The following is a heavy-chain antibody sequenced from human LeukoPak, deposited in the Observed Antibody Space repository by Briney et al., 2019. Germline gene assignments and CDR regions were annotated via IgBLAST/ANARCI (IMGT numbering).Heavy chain of an antibody. Sequence: PGGSLRLSCAASGFTFTSYAMNWVRQAPGKGLEWVSGISGSGGSTYYADSVKGRFSISRDNFKNTLYLQLNSLRVEDTAVYYCAKVLAGYSYFDYWGQGTLVTVSS. CDR2: ISGSGGST. V-gene: IGHV3-23*01. J-gene: IGHJ4*02. D-gene: IGHD5-24*01. CDR3: AKVLAGYSYFDY. CDR1: GFTFTSYA.